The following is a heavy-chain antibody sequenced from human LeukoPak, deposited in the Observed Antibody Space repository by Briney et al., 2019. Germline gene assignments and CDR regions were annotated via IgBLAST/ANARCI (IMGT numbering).Heavy chain of an antibody. CDR2: INAGNGNT. J-gene: IGHJ4*02. Sequence: GASVKVSCKASGYTFTSYAMHWVRQAPGQRLEWMGWINAGNGNTKYSQKFQGRVTITRDTSASTAYMELSSLRSEDAAVYYCARDSGSGNNDYWGQGTLVTVSS. CDR3: ARDSGSGNNDY. CDR1: GYTFTSYA. V-gene: IGHV1-3*01. D-gene: IGHD1-26*01.